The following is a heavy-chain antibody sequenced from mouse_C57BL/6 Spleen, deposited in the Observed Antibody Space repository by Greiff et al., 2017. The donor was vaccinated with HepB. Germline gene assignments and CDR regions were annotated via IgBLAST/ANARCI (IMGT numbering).Heavy chain of an antibody. Sequence: AQLQQSGPEPVKPGASVKISCKASGYAFSSSWMNWVKQRPGKGREWIGRIYPGDGDTNYNGKFKGKATLTADKSSSTAYMQLSSLTSEDSAVYFCERDGKYYYAMDYWGQGTSVTVSS. CDR2: IYPGDGDT. D-gene: IGHD1-1*01. V-gene: IGHV1-82*01. CDR3: ERDGKYYYAMDY. CDR1: GYAFSSSW. J-gene: IGHJ4*01.